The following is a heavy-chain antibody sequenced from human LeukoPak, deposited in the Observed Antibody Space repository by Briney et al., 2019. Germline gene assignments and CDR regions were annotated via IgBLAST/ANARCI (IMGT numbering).Heavy chain of an antibody. CDR2: ISSSSSYI. V-gene: IGHV3-21*01. CDR1: GFTFSSYS. Sequence: GGSLILSCAASGFTFSSYSMNWVRQAPGKGLEWVSSISSSSSYIYYADSMKGRFTISRDNAKNSLYLQMDSLRAEDTAVYYCARGGYGDYVMEYWGQGTLVTVSS. J-gene: IGHJ4*02. D-gene: IGHD4-17*01. CDR3: ARGGYGDYVMEY.